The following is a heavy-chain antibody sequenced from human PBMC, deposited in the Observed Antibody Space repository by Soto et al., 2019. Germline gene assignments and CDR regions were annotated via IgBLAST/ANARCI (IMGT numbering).Heavy chain of an antibody. J-gene: IGHJ6*02. Sequence: ASVKVSCKASGYTFTSYAMHWVRQAPGQRLEWMGWINAGNGNTKYSQKFQGRVTITRDTSASTDYMELSSLRSEDTAVYYCARDPSYYGMDVWGQGTTVTVSS. CDR3: ARDPSYYGMDV. CDR2: INAGNGNT. V-gene: IGHV1-3*01. CDR1: GYTFTSYA.